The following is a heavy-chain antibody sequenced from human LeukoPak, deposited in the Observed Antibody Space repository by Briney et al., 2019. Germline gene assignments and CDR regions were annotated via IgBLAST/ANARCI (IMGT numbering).Heavy chain of an antibody. CDR1: GFIFNNYG. CDR2: ISNDGGAT. D-gene: IGHD3-22*01. J-gene: IGHJ5*02. V-gene: IGHV3-23*01. CDR3: AKGSSGYFVDL. Sequence: GGSLRLSCSASGFIFNNYGLIWVRQPPGKGLEWASSISNDGGATNYPDFVKGLFTISRDNSKNTMFLQMNSLRAEDTALYYCAKGSSGYFVDLWGQGTLVTVSS.